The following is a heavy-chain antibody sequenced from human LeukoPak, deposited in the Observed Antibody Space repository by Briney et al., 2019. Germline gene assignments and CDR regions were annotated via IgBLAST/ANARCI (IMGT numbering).Heavy chain of an antibody. CDR1: GYTFTGYY. CDR3: ARADIVVVPAAYYFDY. Sequence: ASVKVSCKASGYTFTGYYMHWVRQAPGQGLEWMGWINPNSGGTNYAQRFQGRVTMTRDTSISTAYMELSRLRSDDTAVYYCARADIVVVPAAYYFDYWGQGTLVTVSS. CDR2: INPNSGGT. J-gene: IGHJ4*02. V-gene: IGHV1-2*02. D-gene: IGHD2-2*01.